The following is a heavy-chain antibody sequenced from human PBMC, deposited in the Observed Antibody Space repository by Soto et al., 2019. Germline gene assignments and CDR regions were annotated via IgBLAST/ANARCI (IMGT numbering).Heavy chain of an antibody. V-gene: IGHV3-7*01. CDR1: GVIFSTYW. CDR3: ARERAYYGSGTNWFDP. CDR2: IKQDGSES. J-gene: IGHJ5*02. D-gene: IGHD3-10*01. Sequence: EVQLVESGGGLVQPGGSLRLSCAASGVIFSTYWMSWVRQAPGKGLEWVANIKQDGSESYYVDSVKGRFTISKDNAKNSLYLQMNSLRAEDTAVYYCARERAYYGSGTNWFDPWGQGTLVTVSS.